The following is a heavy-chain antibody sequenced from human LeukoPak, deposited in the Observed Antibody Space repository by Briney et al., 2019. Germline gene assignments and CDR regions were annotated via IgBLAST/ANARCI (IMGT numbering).Heavy chain of an antibody. CDR1: GFTISSYA. Sequence: GASLRLSCAASGFTISSYAMSWVRQAPGKGLEWVSVISGSGGSTYYADSVKGRFTISRDNSKNTLYLQMNSLRAEDTAVYYCAKCGQQLVPRWFDPWGQGTLVTVSS. D-gene: IGHD6-13*01. CDR3: AKCGQQLVPRWFDP. V-gene: IGHV3-23*01. J-gene: IGHJ5*02. CDR2: ISGSGGST.